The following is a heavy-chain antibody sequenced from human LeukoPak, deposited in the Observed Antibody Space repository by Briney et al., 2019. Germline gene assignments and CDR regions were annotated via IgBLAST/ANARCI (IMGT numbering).Heavy chain of an antibody. CDR1: GFTFSTYS. CDR2: ISSSSYI. Sequence: GGSLRLSCAASGFTFSTYSMNWIRQAPGKGLEWVSSISSSSYIYYADSAKGRFTISRDNAKNSLYLQMNSLRAEDTAVYYCARWSGMATVTSDYWGQGTLVTASS. CDR3: ARWSGMATVTSDY. D-gene: IGHD5-24*01. J-gene: IGHJ4*02. V-gene: IGHV3-21*01.